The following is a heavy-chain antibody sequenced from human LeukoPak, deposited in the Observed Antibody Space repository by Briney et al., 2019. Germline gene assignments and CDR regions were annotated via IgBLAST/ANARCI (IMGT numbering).Heavy chain of an antibody. CDR1: GASISNYY. V-gene: IGHV4-59*01. CDR3: ARDLELERNRWNYFES. Sequence: PSETLSLTCTVSGASISNYYWNWIRQPPGNDLEWIGSMHYSGATKNNTSLKSRVSLSIDTSKQQFSLRLSSEAAADTAVYYCARDLELERNRWNYFESWGQGTLVTVSS. J-gene: IGHJ4*02. CDR2: MHYSGAT. D-gene: IGHD1-1*01.